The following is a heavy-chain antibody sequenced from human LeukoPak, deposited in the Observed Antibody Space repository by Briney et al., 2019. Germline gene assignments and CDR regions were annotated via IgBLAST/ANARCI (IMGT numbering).Heavy chain of an antibody. Sequence: SETLSLTCTVSGGSISSSSYYWGWIRQPPGKGLEWIGSIYYSGSTYYNPSLKSRVTISVDTSKNQFSLKLSSVTAADTAVYYCARTYNWNYPRMFDYWGQGTLVTVPS. D-gene: IGHD1-7*01. CDR3: ARTYNWNYPRMFDY. J-gene: IGHJ4*02. CDR2: IYYSGST. CDR1: GGSISSSSYY. V-gene: IGHV4-39*01.